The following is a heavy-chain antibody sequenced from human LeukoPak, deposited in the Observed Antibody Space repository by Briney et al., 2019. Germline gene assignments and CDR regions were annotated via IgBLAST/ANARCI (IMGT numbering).Heavy chain of an antibody. V-gene: IGHV3-21*01. CDR2: ISTSSSYI. D-gene: IGHD3-22*01. CDR3: ARSNYYDSRSWGFDI. J-gene: IGHJ3*02. Sequence: PGGSLRLSCAASGFIFSSYSMNWVRQAPGKGLEWVSFISTSSSYIYYADSVKGRFTISRDNAKNSLYLQMNSLRAEDTAVYYCARSNYYDSRSWGFDIWGQGTMVTVSS. CDR1: GFIFSSYS.